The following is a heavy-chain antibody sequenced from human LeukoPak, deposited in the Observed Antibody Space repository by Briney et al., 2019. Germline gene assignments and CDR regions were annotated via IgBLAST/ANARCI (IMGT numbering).Heavy chain of an antibody. D-gene: IGHD4-17*01. Sequence: PGGSLRLSCAASGFTFSSYSMNWVRQAPGKGLEWVSAISGSGGSTYYADSVKGRFTISRDNSKNTLYLQMNSLRAEDTAVYYCAKHYPDYGDFLDYWGQGTLVTVSS. CDR2: ISGSGGST. CDR1: GFTFSSYS. V-gene: IGHV3-23*01. J-gene: IGHJ4*02. CDR3: AKHYPDYGDFLDY.